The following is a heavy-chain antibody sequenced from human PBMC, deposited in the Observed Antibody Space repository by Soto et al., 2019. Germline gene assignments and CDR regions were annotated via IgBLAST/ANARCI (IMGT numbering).Heavy chain of an antibody. CDR2: IKQDGSEK. V-gene: IGHV3-7*01. CDR1: GFTFSSYW. D-gene: IGHD2-8*01. J-gene: IGHJ4*02. CDR3: ARTLYCTNGVCYVGPGY. Sequence: GGSLSLSCAASGFTFSSYWMSWVRQAPGKGLEWVANIKQDGSEKYYVDSVKGRFTISRDNAKNSLYLQMNSLRAEDTAVYYCARTLYCTNGVCYVGPGYWGQGTLVTVSS.